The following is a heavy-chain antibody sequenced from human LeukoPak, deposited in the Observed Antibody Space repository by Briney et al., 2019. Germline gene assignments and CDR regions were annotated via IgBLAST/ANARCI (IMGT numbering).Heavy chain of an antibody. Sequence: PSESLSLTCTVYGGSISSHCGGSVRRPPGRGVGWNGYIYYSESTNHNPPLKSRVTISVDTSKNPFSLKLSSVTAADTAVYYCARGIAARPLDYWGQRTLVTVSS. V-gene: IGHV4-59*11. CDR2: IYYSEST. J-gene: IGHJ4*02. D-gene: IGHD6-6*01. CDR1: GGSISSHC. CDR3: ARGIAARPLDY.